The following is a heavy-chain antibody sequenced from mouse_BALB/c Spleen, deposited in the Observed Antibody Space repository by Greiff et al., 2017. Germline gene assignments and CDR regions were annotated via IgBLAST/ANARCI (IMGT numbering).Heavy chain of an antibody. J-gene: IGHJ1*01. CDR2: INPYNGDT. V-gene: IGHV1-20*02. CDR3: ARWGYETWYFDV. Sequence: VQLKESGPELVKPGASVKISCKASGYSFTGYFMNWVMQSHGKSLEWIGRINPYNGDTFYNQKFKGKATLTVDKSSSTAHMELRSLASEDSAVYYCARWGYETWYFDVWGAGTTVTVSS. CDR1: GYSFTGYF. D-gene: IGHD2-14*01.